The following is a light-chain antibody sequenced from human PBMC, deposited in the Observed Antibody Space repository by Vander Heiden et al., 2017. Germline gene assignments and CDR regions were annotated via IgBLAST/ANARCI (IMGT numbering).Light chain of an antibody. CDR3: QKYNSAPPT. J-gene: IGKJ4*01. Sequence: DIKMTQSPSSLSASGGDRVTITCRASQSISNYLAWYQQKPGKVPTLLLYAASTLQSGVPSRFSRSGSGTDFTLTIRSLQPEDVATYYCQKYNSAPPTFGGGTKVEIK. CDR2: AAS. CDR1: QSISNY. V-gene: IGKV1-27*01.